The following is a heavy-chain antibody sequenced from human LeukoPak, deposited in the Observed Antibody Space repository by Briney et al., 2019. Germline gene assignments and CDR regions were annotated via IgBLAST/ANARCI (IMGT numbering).Heavy chain of an antibody. CDR3: ARMQGYAYSDS. CDR1: GYTVTSYY. V-gene: IGHV1-69*13. D-gene: IGHD2-21*01. Sequence: PWASVKVSCKASGYTVTSYYMHWVRQAPGQGLEWMGGTIPFYNVADSAQKFQGRVTFIADESTNSAYMELSSLRSEDTAVYYCARMQGYAYSDSWGQGTLVTVSS. J-gene: IGHJ4*02. CDR2: TIPFYNVA.